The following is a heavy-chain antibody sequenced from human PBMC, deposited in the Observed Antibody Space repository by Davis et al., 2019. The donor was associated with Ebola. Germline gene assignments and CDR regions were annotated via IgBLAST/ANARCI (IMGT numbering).Heavy chain of an antibody. Sequence: ASVKVSCEASGYTFTSYYMHWVRQAPGQGLEWMGIINPSGGSTSYAQKFQGRVTMTRDTSTSTVYMELSSLRSEDTAVYYCARTYLRLRSSSGDGFYYYYGMDVWGQGTTVTVSS. CDR2: INPSGGST. CDR3: ARTYLRLRSSSGDGFYYYYGMDV. J-gene: IGHJ6*02. V-gene: IGHV1-46*01. CDR1: GYTFTSYY. D-gene: IGHD4-17*01.